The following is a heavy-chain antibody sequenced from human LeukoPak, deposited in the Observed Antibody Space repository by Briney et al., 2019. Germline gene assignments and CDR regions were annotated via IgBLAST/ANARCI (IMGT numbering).Heavy chain of an antibody. Sequence: GGSLRLSCAASGFTFSIYAMSWVRQAPGKGLQWVSSITSRGESTWYVDSVKGRLTISRDNAKNSLSLQIKSLRAEDTAVYYCARQKAVVVVAATPDEDYGDYVDYYYYMGVWGKGTTVTVSS. CDR1: GFTFSIYA. J-gene: IGHJ6*03. CDR3: ARQKAVVVVAATPDEDYGDYVDYYYYMGV. V-gene: IGHV3-48*03. D-gene: IGHD2-15*01. CDR2: ITSRGEST.